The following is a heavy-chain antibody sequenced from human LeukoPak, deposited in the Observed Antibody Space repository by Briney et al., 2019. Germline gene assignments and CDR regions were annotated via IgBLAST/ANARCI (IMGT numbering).Heavy chain of an antibody. CDR2: ISPGGDEV. CDR1: GFIFSDYH. CDR3: SGGRDIAVAGPGGYFDY. D-gene: IGHD6-19*01. Sequence: GGSLRLSCAASGFIFSDYHVSWIRQAPGKGLEWVSYISPGGDEVYFADSVKGRFTISRDNAKNSLFLQMSSLTAKDTAVYYCSGGRDIAVAGPGGYFDYWGQGSLVTVSS. V-gene: IGHV3-11*01. J-gene: IGHJ4*02.